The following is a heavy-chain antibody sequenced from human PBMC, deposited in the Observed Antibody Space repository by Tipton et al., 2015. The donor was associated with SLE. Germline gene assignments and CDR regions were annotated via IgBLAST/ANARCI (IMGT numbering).Heavy chain of an antibody. J-gene: IGHJ3*02. CDR2: IYTSGST. D-gene: IGHD2-21*01. V-gene: IGHV4-4*08. CDR1: GGSISSYY. CDR3: ARERGYCGGDCYSDAFDI. Sequence: TLSLTCTVSGGSISSYYWSWIRQPPGKGLEWIGYIYTSGSTNSNPSLKRRVTISVDTSKNQFSLKLSSVTAADTAVYYCARERGYCGGDCYSDAFDIWGQGTMVTVSS.